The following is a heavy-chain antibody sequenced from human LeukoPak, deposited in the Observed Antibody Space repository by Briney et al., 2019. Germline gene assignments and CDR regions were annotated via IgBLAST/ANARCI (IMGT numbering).Heavy chain of an antibody. Sequence: GGSLRLSRAASGFIFSNYGMNWVRQAPGKGLEWVAFIPHDRDEKLHADSVKGRFTISRDNSKNTLYLQLNSLRGDDTAIYYCVKDRNHWGSMENWGQGTLVTVSS. D-gene: IGHD1-14*01. CDR2: IPHDRDEK. V-gene: IGHV3-30*02. CDR1: GFIFSNYG. J-gene: IGHJ4*02. CDR3: VKDRNHWGSMEN.